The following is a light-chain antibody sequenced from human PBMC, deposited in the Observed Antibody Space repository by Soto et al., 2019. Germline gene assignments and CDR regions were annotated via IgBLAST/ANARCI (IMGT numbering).Light chain of an antibody. J-gene: IGLJ2*01. Sequence: QSVLTQSPSASASLGASVKLTCTLSSGHSSYATAWHQQQPEKGPRYLMKLNSDGSHSKGDGIPDRFSGSSSGAERYLTISSLQSEDEADYYCQTWGSVFGGGTKVTVL. V-gene: IGLV4-69*01. CDR2: LNSDGSH. CDR3: QTWGSV. CDR1: SGHSSYA.